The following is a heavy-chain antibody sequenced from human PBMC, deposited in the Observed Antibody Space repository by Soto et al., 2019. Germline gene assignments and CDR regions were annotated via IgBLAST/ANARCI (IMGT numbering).Heavy chain of an antibody. D-gene: IGHD2-21*02. Sequence: QITLKESGPTLVKPTQTLTLTCTFSGFSLSTSGGGVGWIRQPPGKALEWLALIYWDDDKRYSPSLKNRITITKDTSNDQVVLTITNLDPVVTATYYCAPSRGGGNSAWFDPWGQGTLVTVSS. J-gene: IGHJ5*02. CDR1: GFSLSTSGGG. CDR3: APSRGGGNSAWFDP. CDR2: IYWDDDK. V-gene: IGHV2-5*02.